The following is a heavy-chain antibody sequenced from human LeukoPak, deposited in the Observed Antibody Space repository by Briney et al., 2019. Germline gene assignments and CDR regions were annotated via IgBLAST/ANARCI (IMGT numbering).Heavy chain of an antibody. CDR1: GYTFTGYY. D-gene: IGHD3-10*01. Sequence: HWASVKVSCKASGYTFTGYYFHWVRQAPGQGLEWMGWINPNGGGTNYAQKFQGWVTMTTDTSISTAYLDLNRLSSDATAVYYCAREEWFGELRGGGLDVWGKGTTVTVSS. CDR2: INPNGGGT. V-gene: IGHV1-2*04. J-gene: IGHJ6*04. CDR3: AREEWFGELRGGGLDV.